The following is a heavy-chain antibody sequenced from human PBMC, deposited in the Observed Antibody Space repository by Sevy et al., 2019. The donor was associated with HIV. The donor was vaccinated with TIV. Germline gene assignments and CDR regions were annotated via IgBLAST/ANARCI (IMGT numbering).Heavy chain of an antibody. V-gene: IGHV4-59*08. CDR1: SGSITSLY. J-gene: IGHJ4*02. CDR3: AGENAWGRGYS. CDR2: IYYNGHI. D-gene: IGHD1-26*01. Sequence: SETLSLTCTVSSGSITSLYWNWIRQPPGKGLEWIANIYYNGHINYNPSLKSRVTLSLDTSKNQFSLRLSSVTAADTAMYYCAGENAWGRGYSWGQGTQVTVSS.